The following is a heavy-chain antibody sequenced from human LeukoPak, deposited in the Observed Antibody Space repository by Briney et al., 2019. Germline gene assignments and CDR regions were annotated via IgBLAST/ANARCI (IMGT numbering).Heavy chain of an antibody. CDR2: IIPIFGTA. V-gene: IGHV1-69*05. CDR1: GGTFSSYA. Sequence: ASVKVSCKASGGTFSSYAISWVRQAPGQGLEWMGGIIPIFGTANYAQKFQGRVTITTDESTSTAYMELSSLRSEDTAVYYCARVAVAGRLRDNWFDPWGQGTLVTVSS. J-gene: IGHJ5*02. D-gene: IGHD6-19*01. CDR3: ARVAVAGRLRDNWFDP.